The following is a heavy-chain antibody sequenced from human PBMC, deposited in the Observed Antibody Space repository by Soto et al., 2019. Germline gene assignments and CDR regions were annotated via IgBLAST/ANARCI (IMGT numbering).Heavy chain of an antibody. D-gene: IGHD3-3*01. Sequence: SETLSLTCTVSGGSISSGDYYWSWIRQPPGKGLEWIGYIYYSGSTDYNPSLKSRVTISVDTSKNQFSLKLSSVTAADTAVYYCARVAGGTIFGVVIDDYWGQGTLVTVSS. V-gene: IGHV4-30-4*01. CDR3: ARVAGGTIFGVVIDDY. J-gene: IGHJ4*02. CDR1: GGSISSGDYY. CDR2: IYYSGST.